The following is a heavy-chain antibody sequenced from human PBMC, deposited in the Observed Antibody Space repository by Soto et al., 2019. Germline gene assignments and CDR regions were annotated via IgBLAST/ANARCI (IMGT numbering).Heavy chain of an antibody. V-gene: IGHV1-69*01. CDR2: IINXFGTE. CDR3: ASRYYDILNGYSYP. D-gene: IGHD3-9*01. CDR1: GVTFSSYA. Sequence: SVKVSCKASGVTFSSYAISWVRQAPGQGLEWMGGIINXFGTEXCAQKFKGRVXXTADEYTXXDYMELRSMRSEDTAVYYCASRYYDILNGYSYPWGQGTLVTVSS. J-gene: IGHJ5*02.